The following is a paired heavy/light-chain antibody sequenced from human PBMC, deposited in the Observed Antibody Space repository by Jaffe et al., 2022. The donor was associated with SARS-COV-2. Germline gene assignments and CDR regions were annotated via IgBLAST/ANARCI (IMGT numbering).Heavy chain of an antibody. CDR3: AKDMGVWNGYGMDV. D-gene: IGHD6-13*01. CDR2: ISGSGSSI. CDR1: GFTFEKFA. J-gene: IGHJ6*02. Sequence: EVQLLESGGGFVQPGGSLRLSCAVSGFTFEKFAMTWVRQGPGKGLEWVSAISGSGSSIYYLDSVKGRFTISRDNSKNTLYLQMNNLRAEDTAIYYCAKDMGVWNGYGMDVWGQGTTVTVSS. V-gene: IGHV3-23*01.
Light chain of an antibody. CDR2: DAS. Sequence: EIVLTQSPATLSLSPGDRATLSCRASQSISKYLAWYQHKPGQAPRLLIYDASNRATGVPARFSGSGSGTDFTLTISSLEAEDFAVFYCQKRINWPLTFGGGTKVEIK. V-gene: IGKV3-11*01. CDR1: QSISKY. J-gene: IGKJ4*01. CDR3: QKRINWPLT.